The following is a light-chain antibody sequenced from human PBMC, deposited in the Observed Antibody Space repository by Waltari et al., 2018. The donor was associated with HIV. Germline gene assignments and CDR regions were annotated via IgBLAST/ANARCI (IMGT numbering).Light chain of an antibody. CDR1: QKISSW. Sequence: MTQSPSTLSASVGDRVTITCRASQKISSWLAWYQQKPGKVPNLLIYQGSTLQGGVPSRFSGSGSGTDFTLTINKLQSDDFGTYYCQQYDSFPYTFGPGTNLEIK. CDR3: QQYDSFPYT. J-gene: IGKJ2*01. V-gene: IGKV1-5*01. CDR2: QGS.